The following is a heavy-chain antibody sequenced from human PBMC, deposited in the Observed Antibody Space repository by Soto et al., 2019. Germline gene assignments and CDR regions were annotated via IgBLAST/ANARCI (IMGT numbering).Heavy chain of an antibody. V-gene: IGHV1-8*01. CDR1: GYTFTSYD. J-gene: IGHJ6*02. CDR3: ARGPGGSGITIFGVVAYDYYYYGMDV. D-gene: IGHD3-3*01. CDR2: MNPNSGNT. Sequence: GASVKVSCKASGYTFTSYDINWVRQATGQGLEWMGWMNPNSGNTGYAQKFQGRVTMTRNTSISTAYMELSSLRSEDTAVYYCARGPGGSGITIFGVVAYDYYYYGMDVWG.